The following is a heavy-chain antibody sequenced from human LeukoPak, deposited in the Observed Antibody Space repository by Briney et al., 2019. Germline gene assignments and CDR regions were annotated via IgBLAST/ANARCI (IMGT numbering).Heavy chain of an antibody. J-gene: IGHJ5*02. CDR1: GYTFTNYD. CDR2: MNPKSGNT. V-gene: IGHV1-8*01. CDR3: ARDQDIVVVVAALRQREMGGFDP. D-gene: IGHD2-15*01. Sequence: ASVKVSCKASGYTFTNYDINWVRQATGQGPEWMGWMNPKSGNTGYAQKFQGRVTMTRNSSISTAYMELSSLRSDDTAVYYCARDQDIVVVVAALRQREMGGFDPWGQGTLVTVSS.